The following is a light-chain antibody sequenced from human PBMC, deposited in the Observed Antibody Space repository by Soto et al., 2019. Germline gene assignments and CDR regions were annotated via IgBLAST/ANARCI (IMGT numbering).Light chain of an antibody. V-gene: IGKV1-33*01. CDR2: DAS. CDR1: QDIRKY. J-gene: IGKJ5*01. CDR3: QQYRDLPIT. Sequence: DIQMTQSPSSLSASVGDRVTITCQASQDIRKYLDWYQQKPGKAPKVLIYDASNLETGVPSRFSGSGSGTHCALTISSLQPEDFAVYYCQQYRDLPITFGQGTRLEIK.